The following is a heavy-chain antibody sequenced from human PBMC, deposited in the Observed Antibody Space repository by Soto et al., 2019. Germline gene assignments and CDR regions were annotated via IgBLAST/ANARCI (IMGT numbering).Heavy chain of an antibody. CDR1: GDSVSSNSAA. CDR3: ARVLLWFGEFRYGMDV. CDR2: TYYRSKWYN. D-gene: IGHD3-10*01. V-gene: IGHV6-1*01. Sequence: SQTLSLTCAISGDSVSSNSAAWNWIRQSPSRGLEWLGRTYYRSKWYNDYAVSVKSRITINPDTSKNQFSLQLNSVTPEDTAVYYCARVLLWFGEFRYGMDVWGQGTTVTVSS. J-gene: IGHJ6*02.